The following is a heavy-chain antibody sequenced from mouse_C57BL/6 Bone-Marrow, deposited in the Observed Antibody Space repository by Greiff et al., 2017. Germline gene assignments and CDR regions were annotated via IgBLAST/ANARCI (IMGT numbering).Heavy chain of an antibody. CDR1: GFTFSSYA. V-gene: IGHV5-4*03. J-gene: IGHJ4*01. CDR2: ISDGGSYT. D-gene: IGHD2-5*01. Sequence: DVMLVESGGGLVKPGGSLKLSCAASGFTFSSYAMSWVRQTPEKRLEWVATISDGGSYTYYPDNVKGRFTISRDNAKNNLYLQMSHLKSEDTAMYYCARFTIVTTAMDYWGQGTSVTVAS. CDR3: ARFTIVTTAMDY.